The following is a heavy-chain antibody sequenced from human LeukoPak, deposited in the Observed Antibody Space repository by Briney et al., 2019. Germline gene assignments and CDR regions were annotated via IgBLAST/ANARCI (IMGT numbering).Heavy chain of an antibody. CDR2: INHSGST. Sequence: SETLSLTCAVYGGSFSGYYWSWIRQHPGKGLEWIGEINHSGSTNYSPSLKSRVTISVDTSKNQFSLKLSSVTAADTAVYYCARDPLYSSSLSVAFYWGQGTLVTVSS. V-gene: IGHV4-34*01. CDR1: GGSFSGYY. J-gene: IGHJ4*02. D-gene: IGHD6-13*01. CDR3: ARDPLYSSSLSVAFY.